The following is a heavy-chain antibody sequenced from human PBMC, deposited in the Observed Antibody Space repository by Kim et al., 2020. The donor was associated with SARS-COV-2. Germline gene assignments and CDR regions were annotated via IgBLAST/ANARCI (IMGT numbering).Heavy chain of an antibody. Sequence: SGPTLVKPTQTLTLTCTFSGFSLSTSGMCVSWIRQPPGKALEWLARIDWDDDKYYSTSLKTRLTISKDTSKNQVVLTMTNMDPVDTATYYCARGLYGSGIRPAAYYYYYGMDVWGQGTTVTVSS. V-gene: IGHV2-70*11. CDR1: GFSLSTSGMC. D-gene: IGHD3-10*01. CDR2: IDWDDDK. CDR3: ARGLYGSGIRPAAYYYYYGMDV. J-gene: IGHJ6*02.